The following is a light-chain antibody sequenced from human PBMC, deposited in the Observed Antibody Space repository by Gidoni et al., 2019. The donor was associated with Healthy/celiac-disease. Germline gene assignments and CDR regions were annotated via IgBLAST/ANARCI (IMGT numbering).Light chain of an antibody. V-gene: IGKV1-33*01. CDR1: QDISNY. CDR3: QQYDNLRLT. Sequence: DIQMTQSPSSLSASVGDRVPITCQASQDISNYLNWYQQKPGKAPKLLIYDASNLETGVPSRFSGSGSGTDFTFTISSLQPEDIATYYCQQYDNLRLTFXGXTKVEIK. CDR2: DAS. J-gene: IGKJ4*01.